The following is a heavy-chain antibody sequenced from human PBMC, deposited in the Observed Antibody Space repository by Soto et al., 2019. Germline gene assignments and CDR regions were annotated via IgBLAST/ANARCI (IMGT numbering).Heavy chain of an antibody. CDR3: ARAQMVDYGDYGAFDI. V-gene: IGHV1-69*12. CDR2: IIPISDTA. D-gene: IGHD4-17*01. Sequence: QVQLVQSGAEVKKPGSSVKVSCKASGGTFSTYDITWVRQAPGQGLEWMGGIIPISDTANYAQQVQGRVTITAYGSTSTAYMDLNTLRSDDTAVYYCARAQMVDYGDYGAFDIWGQGTVVTVSS. CDR1: GGTFSTYD. J-gene: IGHJ3*02.